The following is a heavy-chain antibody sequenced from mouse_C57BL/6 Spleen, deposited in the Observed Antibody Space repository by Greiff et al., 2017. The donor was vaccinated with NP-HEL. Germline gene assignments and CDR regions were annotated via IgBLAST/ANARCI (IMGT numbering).Heavy chain of an antibody. CDR2: INPNYGTT. D-gene: IGHD1-1*01. CDR3: AKSRYYGSSYGAMDY. CDR1: GYSFTDYN. V-gene: IGHV1-39*01. Sequence: VQLKESGPELVKPGASVKISCKASGYSFTDYNMNWVKQSNGKSLEWIGVINPNYGTTSYNQKFKGKATLTVDQSSSTAYMQLNSLTSEDSAVYYCAKSRYYGSSYGAMDYWGQGTSVTVSS. J-gene: IGHJ4*01.